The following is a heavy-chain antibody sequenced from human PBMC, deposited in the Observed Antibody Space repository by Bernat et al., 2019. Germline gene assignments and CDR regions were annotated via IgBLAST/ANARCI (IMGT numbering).Heavy chain of an antibody. Sequence: QVQLVQSGAEVKKPGSSVKVSCKASGGTSNNYAINWVRQAPGQGLEWMGGIIPLFGSPNYAQKFQGRVTITADKSTSTAYMALSSLRSDDTAAYYCARGSSDCSSSSCPYDYWGQGTLVTVSS. CDR3: ARGSSDCSSSSCPYDY. CDR2: IIPLFGSP. D-gene: IGHD2-2*01. J-gene: IGHJ4*02. V-gene: IGHV1-69*06. CDR1: GGTSNNYA.